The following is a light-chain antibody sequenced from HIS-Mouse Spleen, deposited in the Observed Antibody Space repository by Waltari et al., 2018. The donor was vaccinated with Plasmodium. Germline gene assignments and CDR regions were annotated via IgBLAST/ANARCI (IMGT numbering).Light chain of an antibody. CDR3: AAWDDSLNGVV. CDR2: SNN. V-gene: IGLV1-44*01. J-gene: IGLJ2*01. Sequence: QSVLTQPPSASGTPGQRVTISCSGSISSIGSNTVNWYQQLPGTAPKPLSYSNNQRPSGVPDRCPGSKSGTSASLAISGLQSEDEADYYCAAWDDSLNGVVFAGGTKLTVL. CDR1: ISSIGSNT.